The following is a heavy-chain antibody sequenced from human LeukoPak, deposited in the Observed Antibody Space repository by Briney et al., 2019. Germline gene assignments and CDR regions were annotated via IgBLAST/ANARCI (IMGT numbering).Heavy chain of an antibody. J-gene: IGHJ4*02. CDR2: INPNSGGT. Sequence: ASVKVSCKASGYTFTGYYMHWVRQAPGQGLEWMGWINPNSGGTNYAQKFQGRVTMTRDTSISTAYMELSRLRSDDTAVYYCATEGYCSSTSCYAFDYWGQGTLVTVSS. V-gene: IGHV1-2*02. CDR3: ATEGYCSSTSCYAFDY. D-gene: IGHD2-2*01. CDR1: GYTFTGYY.